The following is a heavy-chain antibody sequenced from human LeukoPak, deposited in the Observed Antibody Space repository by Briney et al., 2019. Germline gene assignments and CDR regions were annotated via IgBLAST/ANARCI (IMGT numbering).Heavy chain of an antibody. CDR2: IYYSGST. D-gene: IGHD1-26*01. Sequence: SETLSLTCTVSGGSISSSSYYWGWIRQPPGKGLEWIGSIYYSGSTYYNPSLKSRVTISVDTSKNQFSLKLSSVTAADTAVYYCARQDIEFSGSLNWFDPWGQGTLVTVSS. CDR3: ARQDIEFSGSLNWFDP. CDR1: GGSISSSSYY. V-gene: IGHV4-39*01. J-gene: IGHJ5*02.